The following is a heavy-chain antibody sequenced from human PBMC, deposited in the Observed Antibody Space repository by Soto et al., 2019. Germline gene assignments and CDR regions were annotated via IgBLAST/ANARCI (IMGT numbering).Heavy chain of an antibody. CDR2: ISAYNGNT. CDR1: GYTFTSYG. D-gene: IGHD3-10*01. Sequence: QVQLVQSGAEVKKPGASVKVSCKASGYTFTSYGISWVRQAPGQGLEWMGWISAYNGNTNYAQKLQGRVTMTTDTSTSTAYMELRRLRSDDTAVYYCARDRFGEKVSGYFDYWGQGTLVTVSS. CDR3: ARDRFGEKVSGYFDY. V-gene: IGHV1-18*01. J-gene: IGHJ4*02.